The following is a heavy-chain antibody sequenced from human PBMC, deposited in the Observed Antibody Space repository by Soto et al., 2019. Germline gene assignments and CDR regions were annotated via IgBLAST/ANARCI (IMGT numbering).Heavy chain of an antibody. CDR1: GFTFDDYA. D-gene: IGHD6-19*01. CDR3: AKHTGGSGWYYYYYGMDV. V-gene: IGHV3-9*01. CDR2: ISWNSGSI. Sequence: GGSLRLSCAASGFTFDDYAMHWVRQAPGKGLEWVSGISWNSGSIGYADSVKGRFTISRDNAKNSLYLQMNSLRAEDTALYYCAKHTGGSGWYYYYYGMDVWGQGTTVTVSS. J-gene: IGHJ6*02.